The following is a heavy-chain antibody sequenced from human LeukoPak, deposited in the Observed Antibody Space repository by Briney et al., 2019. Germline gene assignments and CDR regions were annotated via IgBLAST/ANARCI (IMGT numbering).Heavy chain of an antibody. CDR3: ARHVFDNFDY. CDR1: GGSFSGYY. Sequence: PSETLSLTCAVYGGSFSGYYWSWIRQPPGKGLEWIGEINHSGSTNYNPSLKSRVTISVDTSKNHFSLNLRSVTAADTAVYYCARHVFDNFDYWGQGTLVTVSS. J-gene: IGHJ4*02. D-gene: IGHD3-10*02. V-gene: IGHV4-34*01. CDR2: INHSGST.